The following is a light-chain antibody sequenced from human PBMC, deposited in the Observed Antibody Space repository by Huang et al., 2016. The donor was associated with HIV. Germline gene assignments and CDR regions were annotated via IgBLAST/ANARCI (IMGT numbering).Light chain of an antibody. CDR1: QSVSNY. V-gene: IGKV3-11*01. J-gene: IGKJ4*01. Sequence: EIVLTQSPATLSLSPGERATLSCRASQSVSNYLAWYQQKSGQAPRLLIYDASNRATGSQARFSGSGSGTDCTRTISSLEPEDFAVYYCQQRSNWPLTFGGGTKVEIK. CDR2: DAS. CDR3: QQRSNWPLT.